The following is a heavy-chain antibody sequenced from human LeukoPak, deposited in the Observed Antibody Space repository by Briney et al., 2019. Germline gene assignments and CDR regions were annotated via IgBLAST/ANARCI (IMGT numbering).Heavy chain of an antibody. Sequence: GESLKISCKGSGYSFTSYWISWVRQMPGKGLEWMGRIDPSDSYTSYSPSFQGHVTISADKSISTAYLQWSSLKASDTAMYYCARHDRDYYDSSGYSTFDYWGQGTLVTVSS. D-gene: IGHD3-22*01. V-gene: IGHV5-10-1*01. CDR1: GYSFTSYW. J-gene: IGHJ4*02. CDR2: IDPSDSYT. CDR3: ARHDRDYYDSSGYSTFDY.